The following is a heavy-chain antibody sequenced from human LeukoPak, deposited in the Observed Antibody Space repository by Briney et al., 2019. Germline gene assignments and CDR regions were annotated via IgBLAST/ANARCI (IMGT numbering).Heavy chain of an antibody. CDR3: ARADCSSSTCYLRRSWFDP. CDR1: GFSFNYYD. Sequence: GGSLRLSCAGSGFSFNYYDMNCVRQAPGKGLEWVSSISPKSDSIYYSDSVRGRFTISRDNAENSLYLQMNSLRAEDTAVYYCARADCSSSTCYLRRSWFDPWGQGTLVTVSS. V-gene: IGHV3-21*01. D-gene: IGHD2-2*01. CDR2: ISPKSDSI. J-gene: IGHJ5*02.